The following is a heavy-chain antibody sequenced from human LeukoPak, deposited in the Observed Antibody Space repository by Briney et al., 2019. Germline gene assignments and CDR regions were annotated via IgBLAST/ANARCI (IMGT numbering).Heavy chain of an antibody. J-gene: IGHJ3*02. V-gene: IGHV3-33*01. CDR1: GFTFSSYG. Sequence: TGRSLRLSCAASGFTFSSYGMHWVRQAPGKGLEWVAVIWYDGSNKYYADSVKGRFTISRDNSKNTLYLQMNSLRAEDTAVYYCARDKEYSSGKDIWGQGTMVTVSS. CDR2: IWYDGSNK. CDR3: ARDKEYSSGKDI. D-gene: IGHD6-19*01.